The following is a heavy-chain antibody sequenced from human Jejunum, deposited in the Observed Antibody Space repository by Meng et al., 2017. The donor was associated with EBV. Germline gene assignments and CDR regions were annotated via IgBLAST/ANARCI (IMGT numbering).Heavy chain of an antibody. Sequence: QGREPPLGNPFRTCAVSGAHVLSSNWWSCVRQPPGKGLEWIGEIYHCGSTNYNPSLKSRVTISVAKSKNQFSLKLSSVTAADTAVYYCARYGSGYFPALWYWGQGTLVTVSS. D-gene: IGHD3-3*01. V-gene: IGHV4-4*03. CDR3: ARYGSGYFPALWY. CDR1: GAHVLSSNW. J-gene: IGHJ4*02. CDR2: IYHCGST.